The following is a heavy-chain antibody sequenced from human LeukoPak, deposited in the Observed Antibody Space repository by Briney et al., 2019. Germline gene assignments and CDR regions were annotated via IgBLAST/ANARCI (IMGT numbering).Heavy chain of an antibody. CDR3: AKDQVHVKGFDS. J-gene: IGHJ4*02. CDR2: ISGSGLTT. Sequence: GGSLRLSCAASGFTFSSYAMSWVRQAPGKGLEWVSAISGSGLTTYYGDSVKGRFTISRDNSKNTLYLEMNSLRAEDTAIYYCAKDQVHVKGFDSWGQGTLVTVSS. CDR1: GFTFSSYA. V-gene: IGHV3-23*01.